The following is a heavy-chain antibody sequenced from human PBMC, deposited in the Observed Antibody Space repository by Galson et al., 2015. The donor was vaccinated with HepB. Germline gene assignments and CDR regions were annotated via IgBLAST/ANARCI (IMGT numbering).Heavy chain of an antibody. CDR3: ARDHFLAAAAGTLFDY. V-gene: IGHV4-38-2*02. D-gene: IGHD6-13*01. Sequence: LSLTCTVSGYSISSGYYWGWIRQPPGKGLEWIGSIYHSGSTYYNPSLKSRVTISVDTSKNQFSLKLSSVTAADTAAYYCARDHFLAAAAGTLFDYWGQGTLVTVSS. CDR2: IYHSGST. CDR1: GYSISSGYY. J-gene: IGHJ4*02.